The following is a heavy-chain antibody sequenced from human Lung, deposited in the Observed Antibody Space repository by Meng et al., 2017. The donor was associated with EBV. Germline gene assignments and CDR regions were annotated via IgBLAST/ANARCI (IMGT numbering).Heavy chain of an antibody. J-gene: IGHJ5*02. CDR3: ARDKTDYGDSPYDP. V-gene: IGHV3-33*01. CDR1: GFAFNNYA. D-gene: IGHD4-17*01. CDR2: IWYDGSNK. Sequence: QVQLVGSGGGVVQPGRSLGLSWAGFGFAFNNYAMHWVRQAPGKGLEWLAVIWYDGSNKYYADSVGARFTISRDNSKNTLYLQMTSLRAEDTAVYYCARDKTDYGDSPYDPWGQGTLVTVSS.